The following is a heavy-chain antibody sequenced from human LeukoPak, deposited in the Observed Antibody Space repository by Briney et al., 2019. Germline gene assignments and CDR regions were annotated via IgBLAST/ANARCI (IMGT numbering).Heavy chain of an antibody. D-gene: IGHD2-15*01. CDR2: INHSGST. Sequence: TETLSLTCAVFGGPFSGYYWTWIRQPPGKGLEWIGEINHSGSTNYSPSLKSRVTISVDTSKNQFSLKPSSVTAADTAVYYCARALAQYCSGGTCYSGFFQYWGQGTLVTVSS. J-gene: IGHJ1*01. CDR3: ARALAQYCSGGTCYSGFFQY. V-gene: IGHV4-34*01. CDR1: GGPFSGYY.